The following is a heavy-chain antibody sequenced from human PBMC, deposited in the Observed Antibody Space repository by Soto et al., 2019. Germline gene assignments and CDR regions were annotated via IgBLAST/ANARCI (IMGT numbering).Heavy chain of an antibody. V-gene: IGHV3-48*01. D-gene: IGHD3-3*01. CDR3: ARDRAEYDFWSGDRHDAFDI. J-gene: IGHJ3*02. CDR1: GFTFSSYS. CDR2: ISSSSSTI. Sequence: EVQLVESGGGLVQPGGSLRLSCAASGFTFSSYSMNWVRQAPGKGLEWVSYISSSSSTIYYADSVKGRFTISRDNAKNSLYLQMNSLRAEDTAVYYCARDRAEYDFWSGDRHDAFDIWGQGTMVTVSS.